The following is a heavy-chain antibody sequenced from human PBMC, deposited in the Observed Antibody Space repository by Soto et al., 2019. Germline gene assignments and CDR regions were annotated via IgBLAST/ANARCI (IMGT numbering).Heavy chain of an antibody. J-gene: IGHJ4*02. D-gene: IGHD3-10*01. CDR1: GFSLTTSGVG. V-gene: IGHV2-5*02. Sequence: QITLKESGPTLVRPTQTLTLTCTFSGFSLTTSGVGVGWIRQPPGKALEWLAVIYCDDDKRYSSSLKSRINITKNPSKSQVVLTLTNMYPVDTATYYCALQPYYGLGSYSFDYGGQGTLVVVSS. CDR2: IYCDDDK. CDR3: ALQPYYGLGSYSFDY.